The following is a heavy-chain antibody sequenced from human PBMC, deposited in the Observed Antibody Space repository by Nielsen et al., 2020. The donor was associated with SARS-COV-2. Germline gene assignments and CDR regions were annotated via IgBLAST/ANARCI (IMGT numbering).Heavy chain of an antibody. V-gene: IGHV1-18*01. J-gene: IGHJ6*02. Sequence: ASVKVSCKASGYTFTSYGISWVRQAPGQGLEWMGWISAYNGNTNYAQKLQGRVTMTTDTSTSTAYMELRSLRSDDTAVYYCAREAQHGYYYYGMDVWGQGTTVTVSS. CDR2: ISAYNGNT. CDR3: AREAQHGYYYYGMDV. CDR1: GYTFTSYG.